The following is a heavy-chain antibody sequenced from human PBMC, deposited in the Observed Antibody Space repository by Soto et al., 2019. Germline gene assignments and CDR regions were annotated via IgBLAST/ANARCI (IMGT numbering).Heavy chain of an antibody. Sequence: QVQLVESGGGVVQPGRSLRLSCAASGFTFSSYAMHWVRQAPGKGLEWVAVISYDGSNKYYADSVKGRFTISRDNSKNTLYLQMNSLRAEDTAVYYCARARGAYCSSTSCYGYYYYGMDVWGQGTTVTVSS. CDR3: ARARGAYCSSTSCYGYYYYGMDV. CDR2: ISYDGSNK. D-gene: IGHD2-2*01. V-gene: IGHV3-30-3*01. CDR1: GFTFSSYA. J-gene: IGHJ6*02.